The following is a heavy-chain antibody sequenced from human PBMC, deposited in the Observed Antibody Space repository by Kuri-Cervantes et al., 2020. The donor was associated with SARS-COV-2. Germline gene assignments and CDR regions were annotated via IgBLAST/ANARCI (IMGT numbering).Heavy chain of an antibody. CDR2: IIPIFGTA. CDR1: GYTFTGYY. J-gene: IGHJ6*02. V-gene: IGHV1-69*13. D-gene: IGHD4-11*01. Sequence: SVKVSCKASGYTFTGYYMHWVRQAPGQGLEWMGGIIPIFGTANYAQKFQGRVTITADESTSTAYMELSSLRSEDTAVYYCARESDSNYAINYYYGMNVWGQGTTVTVSS. CDR3: ARESDSNYAINYYYGMNV.